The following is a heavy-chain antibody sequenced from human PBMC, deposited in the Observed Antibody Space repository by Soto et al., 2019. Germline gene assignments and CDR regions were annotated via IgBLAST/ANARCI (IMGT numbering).Heavy chain of an antibody. D-gene: IGHD3-10*01. CDR3: AREKYGARHYYGSGSLRGYYYYGMDV. J-gene: IGHJ6*02. V-gene: IGHV4-34*01. CDR1: GESVSGYY. CDR2: ITHSGST. Sequence: SKTPSISSAVYGESVSGYYSRWILHPSEKKLEWIGEITHSGSTNYNPSLKSRVTISVDTSKNQFSLKLSSVTAADTAVYYCAREKYGARHYYGSGSLRGYYYYGMDVWSQGTTVTVSS.